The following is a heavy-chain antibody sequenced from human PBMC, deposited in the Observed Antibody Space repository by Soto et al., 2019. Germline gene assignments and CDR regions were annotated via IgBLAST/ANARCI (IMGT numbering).Heavy chain of an antibody. D-gene: IGHD2-21*02. CDR1: GLTVSSNY. J-gene: IGHJ1*01. CDR2: IYSGGST. CDR3: ARDRVEIGDPEYCQH. Sequence: EVQLVESGGGLIQPGGSLRLSCAASGLTVSSNYMSWVRQAPGKGLEWVSVIYSGGSTYYADSVKGRFTISRDNSKNTLYLQMYSLRAEDTAVYYCARDRVEIGDPEYCQHLGQGTLVTVSS. V-gene: IGHV3-53*01.